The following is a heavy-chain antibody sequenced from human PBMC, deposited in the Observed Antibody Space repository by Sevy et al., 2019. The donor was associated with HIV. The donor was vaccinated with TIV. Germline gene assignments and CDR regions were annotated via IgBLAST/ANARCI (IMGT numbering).Heavy chain of an antibody. CDR3: AKDHNLWSEGGFLHH. CDR2: ISYDGNNK. CDR1: GFTFSSYA. Sequence: GSLRLSCAASGFTFSSYAIHWVRQAPGKGLEWVAVISYDGNNKYYADSVQGRFTVSRDNSKNTLYVQMNSLRAEDTAMYYCAKDHNLWSEGGFLHHWGQGTLVTVSS. D-gene: IGHD3-10*01. V-gene: IGHV3-30*18. J-gene: IGHJ1*01.